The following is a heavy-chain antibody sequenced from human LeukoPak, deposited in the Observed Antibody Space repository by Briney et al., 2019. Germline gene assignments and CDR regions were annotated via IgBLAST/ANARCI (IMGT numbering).Heavy chain of an antibody. CDR1: GGSISSYY. D-gene: IGHD2-2*01. CDR2: IYTSGST. J-gene: IGHJ6*03. Sequence: SETLSLTCTVSGGSISSYYWSWIRQPAGKGLGWIGRIYTSGSTNYNPSLKSRVTMSVDTSKNQFSLKLSSVTAADTAVYYCARGGGVPAAHYYYYYYMDVWGKGTTVTVSS. CDR3: ARGGGVPAAHYYYYYYMDV. V-gene: IGHV4-4*07.